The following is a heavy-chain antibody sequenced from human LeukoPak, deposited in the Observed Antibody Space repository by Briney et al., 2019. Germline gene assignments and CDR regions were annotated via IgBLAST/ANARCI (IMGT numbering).Heavy chain of an antibody. Sequence: GGSLRLSCAASGFTFSSYAMSWVRQAPGKGPEWVSAISGSGGSTYYADSVKGRFTISRDNSKNTLYLQMNSLRAEDTAVYYCAKDPFVYDFWSGYTKPRYYFDYWGQGTLDTVSS. J-gene: IGHJ4*02. CDR2: ISGSGGST. CDR1: GFTFSSYA. D-gene: IGHD3-3*01. V-gene: IGHV3-23*01. CDR3: AKDPFVYDFWSGYTKPRYYFDY.